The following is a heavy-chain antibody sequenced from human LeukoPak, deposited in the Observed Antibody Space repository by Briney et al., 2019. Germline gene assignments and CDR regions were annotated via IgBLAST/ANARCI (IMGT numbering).Heavy chain of an antibody. CDR3: TTDDSSSWWGNYFDY. D-gene: IGHD6-13*01. CDR1: GFTVSSNY. CDR2: IYSGGST. Sequence: GGSLRLSCAASGFTVSSNYMSWVRQAPGKGLEWVSVIYSGGSTYYADSVKGRFTISRDNSKNTLYLQMNSLKTEDTAVYYCTTDDSSSWWGNYFDYWGQGTLVTVSS. V-gene: IGHV3-53*01. J-gene: IGHJ4*02.